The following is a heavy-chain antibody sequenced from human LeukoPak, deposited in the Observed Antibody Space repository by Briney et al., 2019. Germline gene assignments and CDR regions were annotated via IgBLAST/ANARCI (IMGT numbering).Heavy chain of an antibody. J-gene: IGHJ4*02. Sequence: PGGSLRLSCAASGFTFSSYGIHWVRQAPGKGLEWVAFIRYNGNNKYYADSVKGRFTISRDNSKNTLYLQMNSLRAEDTAVYYCAKSHMTTVTDGFDYWGQGTLVTVSS. D-gene: IGHD4-17*01. CDR2: IRYNGNNK. CDR1: GFTFSSYG. CDR3: AKSHMTTVTDGFDY. V-gene: IGHV3-30*02.